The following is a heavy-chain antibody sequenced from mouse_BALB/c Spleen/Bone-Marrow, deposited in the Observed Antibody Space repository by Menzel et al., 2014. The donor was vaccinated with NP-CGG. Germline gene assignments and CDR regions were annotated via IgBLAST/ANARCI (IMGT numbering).Heavy chain of an antibody. Sequence: DVQLVESGGRLVQPGGSRKLSCAASGFTFSYFGMLWVRQAPEKGLEWVAYISSGSSIIYYAVTVKGRFTISRDYPKNNLFLQMTSIRSEDTAMYYGARERTGFDYWGQGTPLTVSS. J-gene: IGHJ2*01. CDR1: GFTFSYFG. CDR2: ISSGSSII. CDR3: ARERTGFDY. V-gene: IGHV5-17*02. D-gene: IGHD4-1*01.